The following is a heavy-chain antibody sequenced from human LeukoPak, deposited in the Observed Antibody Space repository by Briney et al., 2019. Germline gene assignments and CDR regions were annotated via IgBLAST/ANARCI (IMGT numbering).Heavy chain of an antibody. Sequence: GGSLRLSCAASGFTFSNAWMNWVRQAPGKGLEWVGRIKSKTDGGTADYAAPVKGRFTISRDDSKNTLYLQMNSLKTEDTAVYYCTTSSYSSSWYHYWGQGTLVTVSS. CDR1: GFTFSNAW. D-gene: IGHD6-13*01. V-gene: IGHV3-15*07. CDR2: IKSKTDGGTA. CDR3: TTSSYSSSWYHY. J-gene: IGHJ4*02.